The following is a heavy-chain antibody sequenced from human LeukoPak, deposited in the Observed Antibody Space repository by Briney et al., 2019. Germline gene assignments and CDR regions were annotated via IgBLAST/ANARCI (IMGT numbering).Heavy chain of an antibody. D-gene: IGHD6-13*01. CDR2: FYYSGST. CDR3: ARLPYSSSLDH. Sequence: PSETLSLTCTVSGGSISSSSYYWGWIRQPPGKGLEWIGSFYYSGSTSYNPSLKSRVTISVDTSKNQFSLKLSSVTAADTAVYYCARLPYSSSLDHWGQGTLVTVSS. V-gene: IGHV4-39*01. CDR1: GGSISSSSYY. J-gene: IGHJ4*02.